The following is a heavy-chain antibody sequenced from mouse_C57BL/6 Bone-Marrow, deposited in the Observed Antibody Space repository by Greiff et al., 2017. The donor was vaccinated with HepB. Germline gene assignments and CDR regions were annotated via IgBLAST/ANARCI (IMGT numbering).Heavy chain of an antibody. D-gene: IGHD3-3*01. J-gene: IGHJ4*01. CDR3: AREGGRRDYAMDY. CDR1: GYSITSGYY. Sequence: EVQLVESGPGLVKPSQSLSLTCSVTGYSITSGYYWNWIRQFPGNKLEWMGYISYDGSNNYNPSLKNRISITRDTSKNQFFLKLNSVTTEDTATYYCAREGGRRDYAMDYWGQGTSVTVSS. CDR2: ISYDGSN. V-gene: IGHV3-6*01.